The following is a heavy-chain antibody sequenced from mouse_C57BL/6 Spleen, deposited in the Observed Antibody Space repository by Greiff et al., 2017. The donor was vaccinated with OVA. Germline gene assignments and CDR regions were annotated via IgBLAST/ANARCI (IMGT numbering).Heavy chain of an antibody. CDR1: GYTFTDYE. Sequence: QVQLQQSGAELVRPGASVTLSCKASGYTFTDYEMHWVKQTPVHGLEWIGAIDPETGGTAYNQKFKGKAILTADKSSSTAYMELRSLTSEDSAVYYCTRDGSSHYFDYWGQGTTLTVSS. CDR3: TRDGSSHYFDY. V-gene: IGHV1-15*01. CDR2: IDPETGGT. J-gene: IGHJ2*01. D-gene: IGHD1-1*01.